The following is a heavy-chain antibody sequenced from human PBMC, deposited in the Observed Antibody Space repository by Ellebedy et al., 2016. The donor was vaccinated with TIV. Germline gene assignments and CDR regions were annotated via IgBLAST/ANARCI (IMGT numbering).Heavy chain of an antibody. CDR1: GGSFSGYY. J-gene: IGHJ6*03. CDR3: ARTGSGLDYQLHYYYYMDV. CDR2: INHSGST. Sequence: SETLSLTXAVYGGSFSGYYWSWIRQPPGKGLEWIGEINHSGSTNYNPSLKSRVTISVDTSKNQFSLKLSSVAAADTAVYYCARTGSGLDYQLHYYYYMDVWGKGTTVTVSS. V-gene: IGHV4-34*01. D-gene: IGHD2-2*01.